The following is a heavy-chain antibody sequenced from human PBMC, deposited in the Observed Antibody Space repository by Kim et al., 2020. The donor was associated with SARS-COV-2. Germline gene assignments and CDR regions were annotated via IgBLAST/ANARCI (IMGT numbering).Heavy chain of an antibody. Sequence: SETLSLTCTVSGGSISSNSYYWGWIRQPPGKGLEWIGSIYYSGSPYHNPSHKSRATISVDTSKNQFSLKLSSVTPADTAVYYCARQWGRYYDIFAGYYNNWFDPWGQGTLVTVSS. J-gene: IGHJ5*02. V-gene: IGHV4-39*01. CDR3: ARQWGRYYDIFAGYYNNWFDP. D-gene: IGHD3-9*01. CDR2: IYYSGSP. CDR1: GGSISSNSYY.